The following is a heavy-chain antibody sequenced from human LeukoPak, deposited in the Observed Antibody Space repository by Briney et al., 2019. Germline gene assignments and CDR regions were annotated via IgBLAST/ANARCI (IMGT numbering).Heavy chain of an antibody. D-gene: IGHD2-8*01. CDR3: ARDGRNCTNNYCYTYFDP. CDR1: GGSTRSNY. CDR2: IYYGGST. Sequence: SETLSLTCSVSGGSTRSNYWSWIRQPPGKGPEWIGYIYYGGSTNYNPSLKSRVTISIDTSKNQFSLQLNSVTASDTAVYYCARDGRNCTNNYCYTYFDPWGSGILVTVSS. V-gene: IGHV4-59*01. J-gene: IGHJ5*02.